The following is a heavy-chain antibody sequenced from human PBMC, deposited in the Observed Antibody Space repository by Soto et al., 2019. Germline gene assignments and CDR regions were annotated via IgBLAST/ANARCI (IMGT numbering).Heavy chain of an antibody. CDR3: ATFSKGGSSYGESNWFDP. CDR1: GGSISSSSYY. D-gene: IGHD4-17*01. CDR2: IYYSGST. J-gene: IGHJ5*02. V-gene: IGHV4-39*01. Sequence: SETLSLTCTVSGGSISSSSYYWGWIRQPPGKGLEWIGSIYYSGSTYYNPSLKSRVTISVDTSKNQFSLKLSSVTAADTAVYYCATFSKGGSSYGESNWFDPWGQGTLVTVSS.